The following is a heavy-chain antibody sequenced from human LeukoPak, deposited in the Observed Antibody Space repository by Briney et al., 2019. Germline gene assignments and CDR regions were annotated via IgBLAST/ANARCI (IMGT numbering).Heavy chain of an antibody. D-gene: IGHD2-2*01. CDR2: IKQDGSEK. V-gene: IGHV3-7*01. CDR1: GFTFSSYW. J-gene: IGHJ5*02. Sequence: GGSLRLSCAASGFTFSSYWMSWGRQAPGKGLEWVANIKQDGSEKDYVDSVKGRFTISRDNAKNSLYLQMNSLRAEDTAVYYCARDIVVVPAAPFDPWGQGTLVSVSS. CDR3: ARDIVVVPAAPFDP.